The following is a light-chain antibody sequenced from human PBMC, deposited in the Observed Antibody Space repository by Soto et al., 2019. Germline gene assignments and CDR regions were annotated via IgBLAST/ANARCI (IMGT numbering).Light chain of an antibody. CDR1: SSDIGSNY. CDR3: ASWDDTLSGRV. V-gene: IGLV1-47*01. J-gene: IGLJ3*02. CDR2: KND. Sequence: QSVLTQPPSASGTPGQRVTISCTGSSSDIGSNYVYWYQQLPEVAPKLLIYKNDQRPSGISERFSGSKSGTSASLAISGLRTEDEANYYCASWDDTLSGRVFGGGTKVTVL.